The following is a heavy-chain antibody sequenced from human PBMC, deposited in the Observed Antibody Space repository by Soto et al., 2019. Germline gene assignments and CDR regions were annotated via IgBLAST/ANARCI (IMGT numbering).Heavy chain of an antibody. D-gene: IGHD2-2*01. CDR3: ARGFRSGSTSCYACPPFDP. V-gene: IGHV3-33*01. CDR1: GFTFSSYG. Sequence: GGSLRLPCAASGFTFSSYGMHWVRQAPGKGLEWVAVIWYDGSNKYYADSVKGRFTISRDNSKNTLYLQMNSLRAEDTAVYYCARGFRSGSTSCYACPPFDPWGQGTLVTVSS. J-gene: IGHJ5*02. CDR2: IWYDGSNK.